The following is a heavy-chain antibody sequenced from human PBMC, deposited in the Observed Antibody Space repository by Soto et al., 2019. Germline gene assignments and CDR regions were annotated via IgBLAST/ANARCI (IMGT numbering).Heavy chain of an antibody. Sequence: AGSLRLSCAASGFTFSSSSRNCVLHPPGKGLEWVSSISSSSSYIYYADSVKGRFTISRDNAKNSLYLQMNSLRAEDTAVYYCARGEVGYSYANNYYYYGMDVWGQGTTVTVSS. CDR1: GFTFSSSS. V-gene: IGHV3-21*01. CDR3: ARGEVGYSYANNYYYYGMDV. CDR2: ISSSSSYI. D-gene: IGHD5-18*01. J-gene: IGHJ6*02.